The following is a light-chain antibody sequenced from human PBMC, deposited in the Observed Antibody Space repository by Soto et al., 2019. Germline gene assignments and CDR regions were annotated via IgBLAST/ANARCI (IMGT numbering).Light chain of an antibody. CDR2: RNN. V-gene: IGLV1-47*01. CDR3: AAWDDSLSGHLRV. Sequence: QSVLTQPPSASGTPGQRVTISCSGSSSNIGSNYVYWYQQLPGTAPKLLIYRNNQRPSGVPDRFSGSNSGTSASLAISGLRSEDEADYYCAAWDDSLSGHLRVFGGGTKVTVL. CDR1: SSNIGSNY. J-gene: IGLJ3*02.